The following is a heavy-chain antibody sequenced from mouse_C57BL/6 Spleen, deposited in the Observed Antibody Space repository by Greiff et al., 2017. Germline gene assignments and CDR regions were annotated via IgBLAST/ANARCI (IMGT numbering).Heavy chain of an antibody. V-gene: IGHV5-6*01. J-gene: IGHJ4*01. D-gene: IGHD2-4*01. Sequence: EVKLVESGGDLVKPGGSLKLSCAASGFNFSSYGLSWVRQTPDKRLAWVATISSGGSYTDYPDSVKGRFTISRANAKNTLYLQNSSLKSEDTAMYYCARQGDYDRVYYAMDDWGQGTSVTVSS. CDR1: GFNFSSYG. CDR2: ISSGGSYT. CDR3: ARQGDYDRVYYAMDD.